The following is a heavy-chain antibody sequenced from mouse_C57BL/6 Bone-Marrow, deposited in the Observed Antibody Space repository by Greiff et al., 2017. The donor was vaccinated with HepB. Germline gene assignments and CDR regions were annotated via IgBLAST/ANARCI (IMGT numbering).Heavy chain of an antibody. D-gene: IGHD2-1*01. CDR1: GFTFTDYY. CDR3: ARWDYGNRGYFDY. V-gene: IGHV7-3*01. Sequence: EVQLVESGGGLVQPGGSLSLSCAASGFTFTDYYMSWVRQPPGKALEWLGFIRNKANGYTTEYSASVKGRFTISRDNSQSILYLQMNALRAEDSATYYCARWDYGNRGYFDYWGQGTTLTVSS. J-gene: IGHJ2*01. CDR2: IRNKANGYTT.